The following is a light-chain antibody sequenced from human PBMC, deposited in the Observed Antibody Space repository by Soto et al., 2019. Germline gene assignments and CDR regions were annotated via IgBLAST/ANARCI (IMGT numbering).Light chain of an antibody. CDR2: GAS. J-gene: IGKJ2*01. Sequence: EIVLTQSPGTLSLSPGERATLSCRASQSVSSSYLGWYQQKPGQAPRLLIYGASRRATGIPDRFSGSGSGTDFTLTISRLEPEDFAVYYCQQYGSSPRTFGQGTKVEMK. CDR1: QSVSSSY. V-gene: IGKV3-20*01. CDR3: QQYGSSPRT.